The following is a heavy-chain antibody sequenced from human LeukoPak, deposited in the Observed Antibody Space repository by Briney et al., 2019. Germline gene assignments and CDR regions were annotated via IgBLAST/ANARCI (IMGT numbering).Heavy chain of an antibody. CDR3: ARVSYDFWSGYFNWFDP. V-gene: IGHV4-38-2*02. Sequence: PSETLSLTCTVSGYSISSGYYWGWIRQPPGKGLEWIGSIYHSGSTYYNPSLKSRVTISVDTSKNQFSLKLSSVTAADTAVYYCARVSYDFWSGYFNWFDPWGQGTLVTVSS. CDR2: IYHSGST. CDR1: GYSISSGYY. D-gene: IGHD3-3*01. J-gene: IGHJ5*02.